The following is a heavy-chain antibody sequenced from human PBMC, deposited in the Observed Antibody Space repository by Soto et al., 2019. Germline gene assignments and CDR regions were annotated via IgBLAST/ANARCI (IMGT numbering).Heavy chain of an antibody. V-gene: IGHV3-30-3*01. J-gene: IGHJ4*02. CDR2: ISYDGSNK. D-gene: IGHD6-19*01. CDR1: GFTFSSYA. Sequence: GGSLRLSCAASGFTFSSYAMHWVRQAPGKGLEWVAVISYDGSNKYYADSVKGRFTISRDNSKNTLYLQMNSLRAEDTAVYYCARASYSGWYYFLYWGQGTLVTVSS. CDR3: ARASYSGWYYFLY.